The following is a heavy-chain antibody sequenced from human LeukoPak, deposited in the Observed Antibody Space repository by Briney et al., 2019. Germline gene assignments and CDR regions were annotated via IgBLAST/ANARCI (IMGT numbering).Heavy chain of an antibody. CDR2: IYYSGST. CDR3: ARVLVSGRSYGFLAFDL. V-gene: IGHV4-59*01. CDR1: GGSISSYY. J-gene: IGHJ3*01. Sequence: SETLSLTCTVSGGSISSYYWSWIRQPPGKGLEGIGYIYYSGSTNYNPSLESRVTISVDTSKNQFSLKLSSVTAADTAVYSCARVLVSGRSYGFLAFDLWGQGKMVSVSS. D-gene: IGHD1-26*01.